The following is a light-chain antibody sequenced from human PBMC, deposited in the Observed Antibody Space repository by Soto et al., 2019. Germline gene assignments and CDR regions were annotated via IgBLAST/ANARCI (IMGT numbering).Light chain of an antibody. V-gene: IGKV1-39*01. Sequence: DIQMTQSPSSLSASVGDTVTITCRASQSISSYLNWYQQKPGKAPKLLIYATSSLQSGVPSRFSGSGSGTDFTITISSLQPEDFATYYCQQSYSTPLTVGGGKKVEIQ. CDR2: ATS. CDR3: QQSYSTPLT. J-gene: IGKJ4*01. CDR1: QSISSY.